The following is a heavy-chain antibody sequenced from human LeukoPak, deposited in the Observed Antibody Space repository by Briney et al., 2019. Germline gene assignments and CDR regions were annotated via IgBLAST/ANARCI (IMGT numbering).Heavy chain of an antibody. D-gene: IGHD4-17*01. J-gene: IGHJ2*01. Sequence: KPGGSLRLSCAASGFTLSDYYMTWIRQAPGKGLEWVSYISSGNNYTNYADSVKGRFTVSRDNAKNSLYLQMNSLGAEDTAVYYCARDGGEGTVTSNFDLWGRGTLVTVSS. CDR1: GFTLSDYY. CDR2: ISSGNNYT. CDR3: ARDGGEGTVTSNFDL. V-gene: IGHV3-11*05.